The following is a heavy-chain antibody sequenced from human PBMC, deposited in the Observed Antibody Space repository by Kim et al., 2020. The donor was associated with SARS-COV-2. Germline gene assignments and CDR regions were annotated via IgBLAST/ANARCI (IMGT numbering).Heavy chain of an antibody. J-gene: IGHJ5*02. CDR2: INGDGSST. V-gene: IGHV3-74*01. Sequence: GGSLRLSCAASGFTFNTRWMHWVRQAPGKGLVWVSRINGDGSSTSYADSVKGRFTISRDNARNTLYRQMNSLRAEDTAVYHCTRDRGREGNWFDPWRQGTLVTVSS. CDR1: GFTFNTRW. CDR3: TRDRGREGNWFDP.